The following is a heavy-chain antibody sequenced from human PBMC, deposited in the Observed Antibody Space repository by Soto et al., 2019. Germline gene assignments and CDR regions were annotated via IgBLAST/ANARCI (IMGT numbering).Heavy chain of an antibody. CDR2: IYYSGST. J-gene: IGHJ4*02. V-gene: IGHV4-31*03. CDR1: GGSISSGGYY. CDR3: ARATSYSSMPDY. D-gene: IGHD6-13*01. Sequence: QVQLQESGPGLVKPSQTLSLTCTVSGGSISSGGYYWSWIRQHPGKGLEWIGYIYYSGSTYYNPSLKSRVTISVDAAKNQFSLKLSSVTPADTAVYYCARATSYSSMPDYWGQGTLGTVSS.